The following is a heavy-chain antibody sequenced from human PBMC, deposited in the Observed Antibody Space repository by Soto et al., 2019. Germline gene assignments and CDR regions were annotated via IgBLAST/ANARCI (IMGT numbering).Heavy chain of an antibody. J-gene: IGHJ6*02. D-gene: IGHD3-16*01. CDR1: GYIFTSHY. CDR2: INPSGGAT. Sequence: QVQLVQSGAEVKNSGASVKVSCRASGYIFTSHYIHWVRQAPGQGLEWMGVINPSGGATSYARNLQGRVTMTRDTSTRSVYMELSSLTSEDTAVYYCASDFKDRKFMTYYSYYGMDVWGLGTTVTVSS. CDR3: ASDFKDRKFMTYYSYYGMDV. V-gene: IGHV1-46*01.